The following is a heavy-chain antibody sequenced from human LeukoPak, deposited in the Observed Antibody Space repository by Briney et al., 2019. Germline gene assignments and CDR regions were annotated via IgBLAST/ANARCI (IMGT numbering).Heavy chain of an antibody. J-gene: IGHJ4*02. CDR3: ARTSYIAARSFDY. Sequence: SETLSLTCSVSGGSISSYYWNWIRQPAGKGLEWIGRLYTSGSTNYDPSLKSRVTMSVDTSKNQFSLRLTSVTAADTAVYYCARTSYIAARSFDYWGQGTLVTVSS. V-gene: IGHV4-4*07. CDR2: LYTSGST. CDR1: GGSISSYY. D-gene: IGHD6-6*01.